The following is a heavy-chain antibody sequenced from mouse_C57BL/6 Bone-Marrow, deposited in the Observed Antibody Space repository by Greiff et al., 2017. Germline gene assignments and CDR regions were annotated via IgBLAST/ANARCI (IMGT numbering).Heavy chain of an antibody. CDR1: GYTFTSYW. CDR2: IYPGSGST. V-gene: IGHV1-55*01. CDR3: ARGYYDYDEDGFDY. J-gene: IGHJ2*01. Sequence: QVQLQQSGAELVKPGASVKMSCKASGYTFTSYWITWVKQRPGQGLEWIGDIYPGSGSTNYNEKFKSKATLTVDTSSSTAYMQLSSLTSEDSAVYYWARGYYDYDEDGFDYWGQGTTLTVSS. D-gene: IGHD2-4*01.